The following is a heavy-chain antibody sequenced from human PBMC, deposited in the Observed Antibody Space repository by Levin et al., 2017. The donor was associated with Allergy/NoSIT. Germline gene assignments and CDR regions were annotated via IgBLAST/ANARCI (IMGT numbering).Heavy chain of an antibody. CDR1: GFSVKGAW. D-gene: IGHD1-1*01. CDR3: TTGHTVAAHDGF. Sequence: LGESLKISCAASGFSVKGAWMSWVRQTPGKGLEWVGRIKNYGGGTDYAAPVKGRFTISRDDSMNILYLQMDSLKAEDTAVYYCTTGHTVAAHDGFWGQGTRVTVSS. CDR2: IKNYGGGT. J-gene: IGHJ4*02. V-gene: IGHV3-15*07.